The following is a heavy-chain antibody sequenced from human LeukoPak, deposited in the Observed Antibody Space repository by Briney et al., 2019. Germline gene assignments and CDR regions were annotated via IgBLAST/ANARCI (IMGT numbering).Heavy chain of an antibody. D-gene: IGHD5-18*01. CDR3: ARGRSYGFDFDS. Sequence: SETLSLTCDVSGVSINTCCYYWTSIRQPPGKGLEWIGYKYYSGSTRYNSSLRSRLTISLDSSKNQFSLRLTSVTAADTAVYYCARGRSYGFDFDSWGPGTLVIVPS. J-gene: IGHJ4*02. CDR2: KYYSGST. V-gene: IGHV4-61*01. CDR1: GVSINTCCYY.